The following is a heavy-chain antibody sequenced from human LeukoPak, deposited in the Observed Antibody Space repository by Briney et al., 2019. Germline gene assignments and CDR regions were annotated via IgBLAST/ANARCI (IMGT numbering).Heavy chain of an antibody. CDR3: TRGGARFFDS. CDR2: MKEDGREI. CDR1: GFDFNKYT. D-gene: IGHD3-16*01. J-gene: IGHJ4*02. V-gene: IGHV3-7*01. Sequence: PGGSLRLSCAASGFDFNKYTMSWARQAPGKGLEWVAKMKEDGREIYYVGSVRGRFTISRDNGKNSLFLQMDSLRVEDTAVYYCTRGGARFFDSWGQGTLVTVSS.